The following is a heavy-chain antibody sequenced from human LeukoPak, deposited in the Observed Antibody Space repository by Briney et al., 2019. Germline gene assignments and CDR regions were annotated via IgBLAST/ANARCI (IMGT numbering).Heavy chain of an antibody. CDR3: ARSSGYYGSGSGESLFDY. Sequence: PGRSLRLSCAASGFTFSSYGMHWVRQAPGKGLEWVAVIWYDGSNKYYADSVKGRFTISRDNAKNSLYLQMNSLRAEDTAVYYCARSSGYYGSGSGESLFDYWGQGTLVTVSS. CDR1: GFTFSSYG. D-gene: IGHD3-10*01. CDR2: IWYDGSNK. J-gene: IGHJ4*02. V-gene: IGHV3-33*01.